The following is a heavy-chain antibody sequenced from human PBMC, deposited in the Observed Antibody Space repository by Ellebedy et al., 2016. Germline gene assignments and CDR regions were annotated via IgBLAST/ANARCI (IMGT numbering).Heavy chain of an antibody. V-gene: IGHV4-59*01. CDR1: GGSISSYY. D-gene: IGHD6-19*01. CDR3: AREDLDSGGWYGYFDY. Sequence: GSLRLSCTVSGGSISSYYWSWIRQPPGKGLEWIGYIYYSGSTNYNPSLKSRVTISVDTSKNQFSLKLSSVTAADTAVYYCAREDLDSGGWYGYFDYWGQGTLVTVSS. CDR2: IYYSGST. J-gene: IGHJ4*02.